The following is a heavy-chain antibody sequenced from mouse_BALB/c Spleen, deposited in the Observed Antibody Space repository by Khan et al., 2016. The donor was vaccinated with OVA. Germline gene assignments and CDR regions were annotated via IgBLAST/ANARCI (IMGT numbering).Heavy chain of an antibody. J-gene: IGHJ4*01. CDR2: ISNLAYSI. Sequence: EVELVESGGGLVQPGGSRKLSCAASGFTFSDYGMAWVRQAPGKGPEWVAFISNLAYSIYYADTVTGRFPISRENAKNTLYLEMSSLRSEDTAMYYCARAWAMDYWGQGTSVTVSS. V-gene: IGHV5-15*02. CDR3: ARAWAMDY. CDR1: GFTFSDYG.